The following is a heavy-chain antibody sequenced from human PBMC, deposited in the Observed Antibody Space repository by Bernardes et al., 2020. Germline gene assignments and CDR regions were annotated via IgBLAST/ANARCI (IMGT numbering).Heavy chain of an antibody. V-gene: IGHV1-58*01. J-gene: IGHJ3*02. CDR2: IVVGSGNT. CDR3: AAARPGVHGAFDI. Sequence: SVKVSCKASGFTFTSSAVQWVRQARGQRLEWIGWIVVGSGNTNYAQKFQERVTITRDMSTSTAYMELSSLRSEDTAVYYCAAARPGVHGAFDIWGQGTMVTVSS. CDR1: GFTFTSSA. D-gene: IGHD1-1*01.